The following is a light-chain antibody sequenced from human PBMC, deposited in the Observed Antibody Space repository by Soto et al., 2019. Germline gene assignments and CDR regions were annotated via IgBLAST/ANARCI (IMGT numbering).Light chain of an antibody. J-gene: IGKJ5*01. V-gene: IGKV3-15*01. CDR1: QNIHTS. CDR3: QQYYNWPRT. CDR2: GAS. Sequence: EIVLAQSPTTLSVSPGERATLSWRAAQNIHTSFAGYQQKPGQAPRLLFYGASTGAAGLPARFSGSGSGTEFTLTINSLQAEDCAVDYCQQYYNWPRTFGQGTRLEIK.